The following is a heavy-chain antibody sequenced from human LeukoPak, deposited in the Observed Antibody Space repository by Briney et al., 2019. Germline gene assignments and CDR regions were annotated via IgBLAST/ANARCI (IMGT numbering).Heavy chain of an antibody. CDR2: ISSSRSYI. J-gene: IGHJ4*02. CDR3: ARDWGGAG. D-gene: IGHD3-16*01. Sequence: PGGSLRLSWAAAGVTFSSYSMNWVRQAPGEGLGWVSSISSSRSYIYYADSVKGRFTISRANDKTSLYLKMNSLRAEDTAVYYCARDWGGAGWGQGTLVTVSS. V-gene: IGHV3-21*01. CDR1: GVTFSSYS.